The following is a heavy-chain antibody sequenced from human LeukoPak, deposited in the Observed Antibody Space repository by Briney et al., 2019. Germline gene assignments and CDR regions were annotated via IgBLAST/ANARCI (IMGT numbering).Heavy chain of an antibody. Sequence: GGSLRLSCAASGFTFSSYAMSWVRQAPGKGLEWVSAISGSGGSTYYADSVKGRFTISRDDSKNTLYLQMNSLKTEDTAVYYCTTDGVGVEGATYDNWGQGTLVSVSS. D-gene: IGHD1-26*01. CDR3: TTDGVGVEGATYDN. J-gene: IGHJ4*02. CDR1: GFTFSSYA. CDR2: ISGSGGST. V-gene: IGHV3-23*01.